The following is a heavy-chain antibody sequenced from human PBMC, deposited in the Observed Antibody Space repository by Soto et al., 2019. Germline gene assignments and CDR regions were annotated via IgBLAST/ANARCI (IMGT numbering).Heavy chain of an antibody. CDR1: GGSISSYY. D-gene: IGHD3-22*01. V-gene: IGHV4-59*01. CDR3: ARVASYYYDSSGTNFDY. CDR2: IYYSGST. Sequence: PSETLSLTCTVSGGSISSYYWSWTRQPPGKGLEWIGYIYYSGSTNYNPSLKSRVTISVDTSKNQFSLKLSSVTAADTAVYYCARVASYYYDSSGTNFDYWGQGTLVTVPS. J-gene: IGHJ4*02.